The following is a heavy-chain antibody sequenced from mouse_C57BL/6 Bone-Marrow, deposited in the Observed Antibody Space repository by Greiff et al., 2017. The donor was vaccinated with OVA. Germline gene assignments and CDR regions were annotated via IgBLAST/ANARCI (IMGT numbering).Heavy chain of an antibody. J-gene: IGHJ1*03. Sequence: QVQLQQPGAELVMPGASVKLSCKASGYTFTSYWMHWVKQRPGQGLEWIGEIDPSDSYSNYNQKFKGKSTLTVYKSSSTAYMQLKRLTSEAAAVDYCASEGADYSNDGYLDDWGKGTTVTVSS. CDR1: GYTFTSYW. CDR2: IDPSDSYS. D-gene: IGHD2-12*01. CDR3: ASEGADYSNDGYLDD. V-gene: IGHV1-69*01.